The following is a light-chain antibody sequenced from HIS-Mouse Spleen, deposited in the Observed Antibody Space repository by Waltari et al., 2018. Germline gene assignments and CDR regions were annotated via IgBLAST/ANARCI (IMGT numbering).Light chain of an antibody. CDR3: CSYAGSYTWV. V-gene: IGLV2-11*01. Sequence: QSALTQPRSVSGSPGQSVTISCTGTSSDVGGYNYVSWYQQHPGKAPTPMIYDVSKRPSGVPVRFSGSKSGNTASLTISGLQAEDEADYYCCSYAGSYTWVFGGGTKLTVL. CDR1: SSDVGGYNY. CDR2: DVS. J-gene: IGLJ3*02.